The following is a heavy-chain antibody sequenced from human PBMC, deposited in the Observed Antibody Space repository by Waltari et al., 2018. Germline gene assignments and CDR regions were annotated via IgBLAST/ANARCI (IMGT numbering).Heavy chain of an antibody. CDR2: INANNGDT. CDR1: GSTFPDYF. J-gene: IGHJ4*02. Sequence: QVQLVQSGAEVTKPGASVQVSRQACGSTFPDYFVHRVRQAPGQGLEWMGRINANNGDTDYAQKCQGRVTMTRDTSLDTADMELSRLRSDDTAEYYCAKGGPAIFGVLNTKRFDCWGQGTPVTVSS. V-gene: IGHV1-2*06. CDR3: AKGGPAIFGVLNTKRFDC. D-gene: IGHD3-3*01.